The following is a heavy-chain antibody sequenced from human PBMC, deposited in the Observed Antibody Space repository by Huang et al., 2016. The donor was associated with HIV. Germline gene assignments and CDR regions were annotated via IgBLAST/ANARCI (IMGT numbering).Heavy chain of an antibody. CDR2: ISANLGTT. CDR1: GGTFSSYA. V-gene: IGHV1-69*01. Sequence: QVQLVQSAVEVKKPGSSVKVSCEASGGTFSSYAISWVRQAPGQGLEWMGGISANLGTTNYTQKFQGRVTITAYESSRTAYMERRSLRSEDTAVYYCARASGRIQLPGGYFDLWGRGTLVTVSS. CDR3: ARASGRIQLPGGYFDL. J-gene: IGHJ2*01. D-gene: IGHD1-1*01.